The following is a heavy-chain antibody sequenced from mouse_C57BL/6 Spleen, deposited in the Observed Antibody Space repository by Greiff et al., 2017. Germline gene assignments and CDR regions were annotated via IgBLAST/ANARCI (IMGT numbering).Heavy chain of an antibody. V-gene: IGHV1-64*01. CDR2: IHPNSGST. CDR3: ARVITTVVAWYFDV. J-gene: IGHJ1*03. CDR1: GYTFTSYW. Sequence: LQQPGAELVKPGASVKLSCKASGYTFTSYWMHWVKQRPGQGLEWIGMIHPNSGSTNYNEKFKSKATLTVDKSSSTAYMQLSSLTSEDSAVYYCARVITTVVAWYFDVWGTGTTVTVSS. D-gene: IGHD1-1*01.